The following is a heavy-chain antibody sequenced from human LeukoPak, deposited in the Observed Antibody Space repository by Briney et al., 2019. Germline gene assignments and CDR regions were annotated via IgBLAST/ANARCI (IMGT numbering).Heavy chain of an antibody. CDR2: IYAGDSDT. CDR3: VRRRSGTNSDY. V-gene: IGHV5-51*01. CDR1: GYSFSSYW. J-gene: IGHJ4*02. Sequence: GESLKISCKASGYSFSSYWIGWVRQMPGKGLEWMGNIYAGDSDTRYSPSFQGQVTISVDKSINTAYLQWSSLKASDTAMYYSVRRRSGTNSDYWGQGTLVTVSS. D-gene: IGHD1-26*01.